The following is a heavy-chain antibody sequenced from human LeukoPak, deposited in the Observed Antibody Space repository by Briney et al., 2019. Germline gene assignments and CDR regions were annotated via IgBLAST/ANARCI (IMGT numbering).Heavy chain of an antibody. CDR1: GFTFSSYG. J-gene: IGHJ6*04. V-gene: IGHV3-30*18. D-gene: IGHD2-15*01. Sequence: PGRSLRLSCAASGFTFSSYGMHWVRQAPGKGLEWVAVISYDGSNKYYADSVKGRFTISRDNSKYTLYLQMNSLRAEDTAVYYCAKDRGYCSGGSCPELRYYYYYYGMDVWGKGTTVTVSS. CDR3: AKDRGYCSGGSCPELRYYYYYYGMDV. CDR2: ISYDGSNK.